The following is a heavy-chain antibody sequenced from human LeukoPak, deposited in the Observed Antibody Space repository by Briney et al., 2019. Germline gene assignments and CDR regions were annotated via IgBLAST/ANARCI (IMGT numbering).Heavy chain of an antibody. J-gene: IGHJ3*02. CDR2: ISYDGSNK. CDR1: GFTFGSYA. D-gene: IGHD1-26*01. V-gene: IGHV3-30-3*01. Sequence: GGSLRLSCAASGFTFGSYAMHWVRQAPGKGLEWVAVISYDGSNKYYADSVKGRFTISRDNSKNTLYLQMNSLRAEDTAVYYCARGRWERLYDAFDIWGQGTMVTVSS. CDR3: ARGRWERLYDAFDI.